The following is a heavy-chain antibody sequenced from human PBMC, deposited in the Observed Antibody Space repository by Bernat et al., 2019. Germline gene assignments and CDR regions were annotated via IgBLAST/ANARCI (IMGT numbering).Heavy chain of an antibody. D-gene: IGHD2-2*01. CDR1: GYTFTSYG. Sequence: QVQLVQSGAEVKKPGASVKVSCKASGYTFTSYGISWVRQAPGQGLEWMGWISAYNGNTNYAQKLQSRVTMTTDTSTSTAYMELRSLRSDDTAVYYCARVPTPNYIVVVPAANNYYYYGMDVWGQGTTVTVSS. V-gene: IGHV1-18*01. CDR2: ISAYNGNT. CDR3: ARVPTPNYIVVVPAANNYYYYGMDV. J-gene: IGHJ6*02.